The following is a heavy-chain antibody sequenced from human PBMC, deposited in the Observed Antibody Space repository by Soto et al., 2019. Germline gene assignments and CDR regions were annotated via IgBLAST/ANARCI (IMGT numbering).Heavy chain of an antibody. V-gene: IGHV3-66*01. D-gene: IGHD5-12*01. Sequence: GGSLRLSCAASGFTVSSNYMSWVRQAPGKGLEWVSVIYSGGSTYYADSVKGRFTISRDNSKNTLYLQMNSLRAEDTAVYYCASTPYDSSYDFDYWGQGTLVTVSS. J-gene: IGHJ4*02. CDR2: IYSGGST. CDR1: GFTVSSNY. CDR3: ASTPYDSSYDFDY.